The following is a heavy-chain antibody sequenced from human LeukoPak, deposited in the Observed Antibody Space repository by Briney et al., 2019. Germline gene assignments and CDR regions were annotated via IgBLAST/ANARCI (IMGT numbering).Heavy chain of an antibody. CDR2: IRYDGSNK. D-gene: IGHD2-2*03. CDR1: GFTFSSYG. Sequence: GGSLRLSCAASGFTFSSYGMHWVRQAPGKGLEWVAFIRYDGSNKYYADSVKVRFTISRDNSKNTLYLQMNSLRAEDTAVYYCAKTGYCSSTSCSIYYFDYWGQGTLVTVSS. J-gene: IGHJ4*02. V-gene: IGHV3-30*02. CDR3: AKTGYCSSTSCSIYYFDY.